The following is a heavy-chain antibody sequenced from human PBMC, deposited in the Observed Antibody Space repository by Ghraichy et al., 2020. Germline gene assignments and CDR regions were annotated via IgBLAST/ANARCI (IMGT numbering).Heavy chain of an antibody. CDR1: GFTFSNYD. V-gene: IGHV3-23*01. CDR2: VSNSGDKT. Sequence: GGSLRLSCAASGFTFSNYDMTWVRRAPGKGLEYVSAVSNSGDKTYDADSLKGRFTISRDNSKNTLYLQMNSLRAEDTAVYYCAKYMSFYFDYWGQGTMVTVSS. J-gene: IGHJ4*02. D-gene: IGHD1-14*01. CDR3: AKYMSFYFDY.